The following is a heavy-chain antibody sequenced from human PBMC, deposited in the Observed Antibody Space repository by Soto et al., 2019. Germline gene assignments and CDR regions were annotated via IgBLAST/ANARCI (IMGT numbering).Heavy chain of an antibody. J-gene: IGHJ4*02. CDR2: IIGSCHNT. CDR1: GFTFSVYG. CDR3: AKDIGRGEKITFD. Sequence: EVQLLESGGGLVQPGGSLRLSCTASGFTFSVYGMSWVRQAPGKGLEWVSVIIGSCHNTYYADSVKGRFTISRDNSRNTLYLKMNSLRAEDTAVYYCAKDIGRGEKITFDWGQGTLVIVSS. V-gene: IGHV3-23*01. D-gene: IGHD3-16*01.